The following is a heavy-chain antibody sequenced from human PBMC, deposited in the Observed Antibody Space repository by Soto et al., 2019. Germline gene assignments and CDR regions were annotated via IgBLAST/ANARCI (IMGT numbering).Heavy chain of an antibody. CDR1: GGSFSGYY. Sequence: PSETLSLTCAVYGGSFSGYYWSWIRQPPGKGLEWIGEINHSGSTNYNPSLKSRVTISVDTSKNQFSLKLSSVTAADTAVYYCARGQGGYYYSHFFYSMGGWGQG. D-gene: IGHD3-22*01. J-gene: IGHJ6*01. V-gene: IGHV4-34*01. CDR2: INHSGST. CDR3: ARGQGGYYYSHFFYSMGG.